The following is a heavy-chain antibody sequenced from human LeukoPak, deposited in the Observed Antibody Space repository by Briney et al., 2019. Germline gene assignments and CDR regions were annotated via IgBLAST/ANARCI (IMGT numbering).Heavy chain of an antibody. CDR3: ARQPSRHYALDAFDI. J-gene: IGHJ3*02. CDR2: IYYSGST. V-gene: IGHV4-39*01. Sequence: SETLSLTCTVSGGSISSSSYYWGWIRQPPGKGLEWIGSIYYSGSTYYNPSLKSRVTISVDTSKSHFSLKLSSVTAADTAVYYCARQPSRHYALDAFDIWGQGTMVTVSS. CDR1: GGSISSSSYY. D-gene: IGHD3-16*01.